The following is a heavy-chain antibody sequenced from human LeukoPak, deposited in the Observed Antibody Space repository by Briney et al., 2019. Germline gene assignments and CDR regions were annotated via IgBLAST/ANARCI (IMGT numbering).Heavy chain of an antibody. V-gene: IGHV4-4*07. CDR2: ISTSGNT. D-gene: IGHD2-15*01. J-gene: IGHJ5*02. CDR1: GASISRYY. Sequence: PSETLSLTCTVSGASISRYYWSWIRQPAGKGLEWIGRISTSGNTYYNPSLKSRLTMSVDTSKNQFSLKLSSVTAADTAVYYCARGTRYCSGDSCQNWFDPWGQGTLVTVSS. CDR3: ARGTRYCSGDSCQNWFDP.